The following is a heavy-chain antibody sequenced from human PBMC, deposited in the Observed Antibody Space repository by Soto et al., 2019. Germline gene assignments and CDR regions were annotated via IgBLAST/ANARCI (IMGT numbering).Heavy chain of an antibody. CDR3: AREGIAVAGTLVETRYFDY. V-gene: IGHV3-33*01. CDR2: IWYDGSNK. D-gene: IGHD6-19*01. J-gene: IGHJ4*02. Sequence: GGSLRLSCAASGFTFSSYGMHWVRQAPGKGLEWVAVIWYDGSNKYYADSVKGRFTTSRDNSKNTLYLQMNSLRAEDTAVYYCAREGIAVAGTLVETRYFDYWGQGTLVTVSS. CDR1: GFTFSSYG.